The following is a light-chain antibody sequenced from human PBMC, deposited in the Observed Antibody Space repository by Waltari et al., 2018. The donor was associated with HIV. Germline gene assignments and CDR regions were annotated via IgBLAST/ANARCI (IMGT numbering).Light chain of an antibody. CDR2: EVT. J-gene: IGLJ3*02. V-gene: IGLV2-23*02. CDR1: TSDVGTYNL. CDR3: CSDVNTHSLM. Sequence: QSALTQPASVSGSPGQSINISCNGSTSDVGTYNLVSWYQSFPGRPPKLIIYEVTKRPSGVSDRFSGSKSGNTASLTISGLQADDEAEYFCCSDVNTHSLMFGGGTTLTVL.